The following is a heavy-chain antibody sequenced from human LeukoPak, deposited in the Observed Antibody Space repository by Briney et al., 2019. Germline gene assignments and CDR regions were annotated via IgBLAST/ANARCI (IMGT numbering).Heavy chain of an antibody. J-gene: IGHJ5*02. CDR3: ARDATMVRGRPSWFDP. CDR2: INSDGSST. D-gene: IGHD3-10*01. CDR1: GFTFEDFT. V-gene: IGHV3-74*01. Sequence: PGGSLRLSCAASGFTFEDFTMHWVRQAPGKGLVWVSRINSDGSSTSYADSVKGRFTISRDNAKNTLYLQMNSLRAEDTAVYYCARDATMVRGRPSWFDPWGQGTLVTVSS.